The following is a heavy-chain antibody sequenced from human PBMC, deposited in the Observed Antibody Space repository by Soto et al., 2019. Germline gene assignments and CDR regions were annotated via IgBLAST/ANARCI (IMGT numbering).Heavy chain of an antibody. CDR2: IYYSGST. CDR1: GGSISSYY. V-gene: IGHV4-59*08. D-gene: IGHD3-16*01. CDR3: ARRPSIGGYNWFDP. Sequence: PXETLSLTCTVSGGSISSYYWSWIRQPPGKGLEWIGYIYYSGSTNYNPSLRSRVTISVDTSKNQFSLKLSSVTAADTAVYYCARRPSIGGYNWFDPWGQGNLVTFSS. J-gene: IGHJ5*02.